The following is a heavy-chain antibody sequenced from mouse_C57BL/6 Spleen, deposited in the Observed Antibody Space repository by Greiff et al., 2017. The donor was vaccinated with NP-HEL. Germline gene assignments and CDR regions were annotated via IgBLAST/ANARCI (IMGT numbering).Heavy chain of an antibody. Sequence: VQLQQSDAELVKPGASVKISCKASGYTFTDHTIHWMKQRPEQGLEWIGYIYPRDGSTKYNEKFKGKATLTADKPSSTAYMQLNSLTSEDSAVYFCARSYYGKKDAMDYWGQGTSVTVSS. J-gene: IGHJ4*01. CDR2: IYPRDGST. CDR3: ARSYYGKKDAMDY. CDR1: GYTFTDHT. D-gene: IGHD2-10*01. V-gene: IGHV1-78*01.